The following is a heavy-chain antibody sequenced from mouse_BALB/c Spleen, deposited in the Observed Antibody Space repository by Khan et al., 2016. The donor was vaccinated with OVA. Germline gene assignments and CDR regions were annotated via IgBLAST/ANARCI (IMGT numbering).Heavy chain of an antibody. D-gene: IGHD1-1*01. Sequence: MELVESGPGLVAPSQSLSITCTVSGFSLTTYGVHWVRQPPGKGLEWLGIIWAGGNTNYNSALMSRLNITKDNSKSQVFLKMNSLQTDDTAMYXCARDRPTPYVWFAYWGQGTLVTVSA. CDR1: GFSLTTYG. J-gene: IGHJ3*01. V-gene: IGHV2-9*02. CDR3: ARDRPTPYVWFAY. CDR2: IWAGGNT.